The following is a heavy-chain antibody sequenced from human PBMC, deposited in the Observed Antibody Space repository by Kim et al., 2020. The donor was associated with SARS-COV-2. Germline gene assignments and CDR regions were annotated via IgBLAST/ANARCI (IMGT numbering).Heavy chain of an antibody. D-gene: IGHD4-17*01. CDR3: AKGDDYGDYDYG. Sequence: GGSLSLSCAASGFAFSSFDMTWVRQAPGKGLEWVSTIYNSDGTSYYEDSVKGCSISSSDNSNNPLYLKMNRRRAEATAVYYCAKGDDYGDYDYGWGQRTT. V-gene: IGHV3-23*01. J-gene: IGHJ6*02. CDR2: IYNSDGTS. CDR1: GFAFSSFD.